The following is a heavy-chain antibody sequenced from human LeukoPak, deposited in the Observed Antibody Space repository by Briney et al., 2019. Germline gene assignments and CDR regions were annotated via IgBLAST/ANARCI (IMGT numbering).Heavy chain of an antibody. CDR1: GGSISSYY. J-gene: IGHJ1*01. D-gene: IGHD3-22*01. Sequence: SQTLSLTCTVSGGSISSYYWSWIRQPPGKGLEWVGYNYYSGSTNYNPSLKSRFTISVDTSKNQFSLKLSSVTAADTAVYYCAIHNSSGYYPEYFQHWGQGTLVTVSS. V-gene: IGHV4-59*08. CDR2: NYYSGST. CDR3: AIHNSSGYYPEYFQH.